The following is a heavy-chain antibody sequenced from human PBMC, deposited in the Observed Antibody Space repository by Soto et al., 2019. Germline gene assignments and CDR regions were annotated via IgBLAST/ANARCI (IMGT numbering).Heavy chain of an antibody. Sequence: QVQLQESGPGLVNPSGTLSLTCAVSGGSLSSSNWWSWVRQPPGKALEWLGEIFYSGSTKYNPSLNSRVTTSADQSENHLSLRLSSVTAADTAVYYCVHHGGDAYYHDFWGQGILVTVSS. CDR3: VHHGGDAYYHDF. CDR2: IFYSGST. CDR1: GGSLSSSNW. J-gene: IGHJ4*01. D-gene: IGHD4-17*01. V-gene: IGHV4-4*02.